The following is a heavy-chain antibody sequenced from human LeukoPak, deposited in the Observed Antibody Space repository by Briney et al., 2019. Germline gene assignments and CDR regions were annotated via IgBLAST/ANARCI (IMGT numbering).Heavy chain of an antibody. Sequence: GASVKVSCQVSGNSLSETSIHWVRQAPGQWLEWMGGFDPEDGEPIFAQRFQGRFSMTEDTSADTAYMELSRLRSDDTAVYYCARDAETGDLFYWGQGTLVTVSS. J-gene: IGHJ4*02. CDR3: ARDAETGDLFY. D-gene: IGHD7-27*01. CDR1: GNSLSETS. CDR2: FDPEDGEP. V-gene: IGHV1-24*01.